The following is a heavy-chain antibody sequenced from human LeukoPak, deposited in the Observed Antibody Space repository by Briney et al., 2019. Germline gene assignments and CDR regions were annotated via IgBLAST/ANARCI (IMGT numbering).Heavy chain of an antibody. V-gene: IGHV4-4*08. CDR1: GGSFSGYY. D-gene: IGHD3-3*01. CDR2: IYTSGST. CDR3: ARRLRFLAYFDY. J-gene: IGHJ4*02. Sequence: PSETLSLTCAVYGGSFSGYYWSWIRQPPGKGLEWIGRIYTSGSTNYNPSLKSRVTISVDTSKNQFSLKLSSVTAADTAVYYCARRLRFLAYFDYWGQGTLVTVSS.